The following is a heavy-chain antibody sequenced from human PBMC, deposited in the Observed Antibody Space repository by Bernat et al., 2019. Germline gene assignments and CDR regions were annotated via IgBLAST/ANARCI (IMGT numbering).Heavy chain of an antibody. V-gene: IGHV3-23*04. Sequence: EVQLVESGGGLVQPGGSPRLSCAASGFTFSSYSMNWVRQAPGKGLEWVSTISGSGVSTYYAGSVKGRFTISRDNSKNTLYLQMNSLRAEDTALYYCAKGSTAAVGLFDYWGQGTLVTVSS. CDR1: GFTFSSYS. J-gene: IGHJ4*02. CDR3: AKGSTAAVGLFDY. CDR2: ISGSGVST. D-gene: IGHD6-13*01.